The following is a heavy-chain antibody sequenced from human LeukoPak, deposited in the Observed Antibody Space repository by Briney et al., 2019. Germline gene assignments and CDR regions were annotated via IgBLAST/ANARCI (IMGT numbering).Heavy chain of an antibody. D-gene: IGHD2-21*02. J-gene: IGHJ3*02. Sequence: ASVKVSCKASGYTFTGYYMHWVRQAPGQGLEWMGGIIPIFGTANYAQKFQGRVTITADESTSTAYMELSSLRSEDTAVYYCARGKLLFRRSAFDIWGQGTMVTVSS. V-gene: IGHV1-69*13. CDR1: GYTFTGYY. CDR3: ARGKLLFRRSAFDI. CDR2: IIPIFGTA.